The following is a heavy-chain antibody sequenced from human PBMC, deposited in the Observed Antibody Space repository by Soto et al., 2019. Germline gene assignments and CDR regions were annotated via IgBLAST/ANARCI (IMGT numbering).Heavy chain of an antibody. Sequence: GGSLRLSCAASGFTFSSYWMHWVRQAPGKGLVWVSRINSDGSSTSYADSVKGRFTISRDNAKNTLYLQMNSLRAEDTAVYYCARDSIVVVPAAIYYGMDVWGQGTTVTVSS. D-gene: IGHD2-2*01. CDR1: GFTFSSYW. CDR3: ARDSIVVVPAAIYYGMDV. J-gene: IGHJ6*02. CDR2: INSDGSST. V-gene: IGHV3-74*01.